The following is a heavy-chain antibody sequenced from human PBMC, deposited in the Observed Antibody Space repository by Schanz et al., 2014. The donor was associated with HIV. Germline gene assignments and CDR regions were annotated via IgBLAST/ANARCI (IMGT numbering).Heavy chain of an antibody. J-gene: IGHJ4*02. V-gene: IGHV3-72*01. CDR2: IGNEPNGYTA. CDR3: ARSYYFDKGYYFDY. D-gene: IGHD3-22*01. CDR1: GFMFSDHY. Sequence: EVQLVESGGGLVQPGGSLRLSCAASGFMFSDHYMDWVRQAPGKGLEWVGRIGNEPNGYTAEYAASVKDRFTISRDDSRNSLYRQMSSLKTADTAVYYCARSYYFDKGYYFDYWGQGNLVTVSS.